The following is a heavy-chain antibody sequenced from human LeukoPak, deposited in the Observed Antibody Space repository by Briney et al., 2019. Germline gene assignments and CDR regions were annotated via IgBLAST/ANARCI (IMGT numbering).Heavy chain of an antibody. CDR2: ISYDGSNK. V-gene: IGHV3-30*04. Sequence: HPGGSLRLSCAASGFTFSSYAMHWVRQAPGKGLEWVAVISYDGSNKYYADSVKGRFTISRDNSKNTLYLQVNSLRAEDTAVYYCARMTVSGRDNWFDPWGQGTLVTVSS. D-gene: IGHD6-19*01. J-gene: IGHJ5*02. CDR3: ARMTVSGRDNWFDP. CDR1: GFTFSSYA.